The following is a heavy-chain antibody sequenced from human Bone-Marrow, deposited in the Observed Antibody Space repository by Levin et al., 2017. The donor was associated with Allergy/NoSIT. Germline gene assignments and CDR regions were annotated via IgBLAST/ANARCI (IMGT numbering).Heavy chain of an antibody. D-gene: IGHD3-22*01. CDR2: IKQDGSEK. Sequence: SCAASGFTFSSYWMSWVRQAPGKGLEWVANIKQDGSEKYYVDSVKGRFTISRDNAKNSLYLQMNSLRAEDTAVYYCARVGEEDYYDSSGEFHVDYWGQGTLVTVSS. J-gene: IGHJ4*02. CDR1: GFTFSSYW. CDR3: ARVGEEDYYDSSGEFHVDY. V-gene: IGHV3-7*01.